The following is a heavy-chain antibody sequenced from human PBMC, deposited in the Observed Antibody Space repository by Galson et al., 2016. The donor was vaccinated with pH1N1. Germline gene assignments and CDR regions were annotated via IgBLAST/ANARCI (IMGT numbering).Heavy chain of an antibody. V-gene: IGHV3-9*01. J-gene: IGHJ4*02. Sequence: SLRLSCAASGFTFDDYAMYWVRQAPGKGLEWVSGISWNRGSIGYADSVKGRFTISRDNAKNSLYLQMNSLRAEDTALYYCAKSSGWFWGYFDYWGQGTLVTVSS. CDR1: GFTFDDYA. CDR3: AKSSGWFWGYFDY. D-gene: IGHD6-19*01. CDR2: ISWNRGSI.